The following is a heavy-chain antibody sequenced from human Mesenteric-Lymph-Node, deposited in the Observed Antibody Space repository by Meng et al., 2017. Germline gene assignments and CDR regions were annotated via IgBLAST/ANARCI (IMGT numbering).Heavy chain of an antibody. D-gene: IGHD3-22*01. Sequence: QVQLQESDPGLVKPPQTLSLTCTVSGGSISSGGHSWSWIRQHPGKGLEWIAYIYYSGSTYYNPSLKSRVILSVDTSKNQFSLKLSSVTAADTAVYYCARVDSSGYFLDYWDQGTLVTVSS. CDR2: IYYSGST. CDR1: GGSISSGGHS. V-gene: IGHV4-31*03. CDR3: ARVDSSGYFLDY. J-gene: IGHJ4*01.